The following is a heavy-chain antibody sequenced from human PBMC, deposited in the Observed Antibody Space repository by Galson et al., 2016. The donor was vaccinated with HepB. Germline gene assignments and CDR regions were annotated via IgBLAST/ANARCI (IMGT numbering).Heavy chain of an antibody. CDR1: GGSIITTSW. J-gene: IGHJ6*02. CDR3: ARDTRSMAAAGTTYGLDV. D-gene: IGHD6-13*01. V-gene: IGHV4-4*02. CDR2: LHYAGST. Sequence: ETLSLTCAVSGGSIITTSWWTWVRQPPGKGLEWIGELHYAGSTNFNPSLTSRVTVSVDRSKNQFSLNLTSVTAADTAVYYCARDTRSMAAAGTTYGLDVWGPGTTVTVSS.